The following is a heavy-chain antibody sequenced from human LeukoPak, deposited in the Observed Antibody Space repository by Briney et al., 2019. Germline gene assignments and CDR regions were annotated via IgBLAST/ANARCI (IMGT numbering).Heavy chain of an antibody. CDR1: GFTVSSNY. CDR3: ARGLLYSSSWHDAFDI. D-gene: IGHD6-13*01. V-gene: IGHV3-53*01. CDR2: IYSGGST. J-gene: IGHJ3*02. Sequence: PGGSLRLSCAASGFTVSSNYMSWVRQAPGKGLEWVSVIYSGGSTYYADSVKGRFTISRDNSKNTLYLQMNSLRAEDTAVYYCARGLLYSSSWHDAFDIWGQGTMVTVSS.